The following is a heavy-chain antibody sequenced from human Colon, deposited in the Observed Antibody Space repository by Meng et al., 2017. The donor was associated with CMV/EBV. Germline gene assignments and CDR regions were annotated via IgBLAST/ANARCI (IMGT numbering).Heavy chain of an antibody. J-gene: IGHJ5*02. CDR2: IHYSGTT. CDR3: ASASNGRGWFDP. D-gene: IGHD2-8*01. V-gene: IGHV4-59*02. CDR1: GVSVSNYW. Sequence: GSLRLSCTVSGVSVSNYWWSWIRQSPGKGLEWIGYIHYSGTTNQNPSLRGRVIMSVDTSKNQFSLKLSSVTAADTAVYYCASASNGRGWFDPWGQGTLVTVSS.